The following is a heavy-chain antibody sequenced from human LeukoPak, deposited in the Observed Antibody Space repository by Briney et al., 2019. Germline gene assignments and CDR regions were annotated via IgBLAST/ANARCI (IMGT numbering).Heavy chain of an antibody. CDR3: ARDGVSSSPDFDY. J-gene: IGHJ4*02. D-gene: IGHD6-6*01. CDR2: IKYDGSEK. CDR1: GFTFSTYW. V-gene: IGHV3-7*01. Sequence: PGGSLRLSCEASGFTFSTYWMYWVRQAPGKGLEWVANIKYDGSEKNYVDSVKGRFTISRDNAKNPLYLQMSSLRAEDTAVYYCARDGVSSSPDFDYWGQGTLVTVSS.